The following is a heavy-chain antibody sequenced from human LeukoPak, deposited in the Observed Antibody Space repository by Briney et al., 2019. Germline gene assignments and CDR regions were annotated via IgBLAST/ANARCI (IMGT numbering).Heavy chain of an antibody. CDR3: AKDRLELPLDY. Sequence: GGSLRLSCAASGFTFSSYGMHWVRQAPGKGLEWVAVISYDGSNKYYADSVKGRFTISRDNSKNTLYLQMNSLRAEDTAVYYCAKDRLELPLDYWGQGTLVTVSS. CDR2: ISYDGSNK. CDR1: GFTFSSYG. V-gene: IGHV3-30*18. D-gene: IGHD1-7*01. J-gene: IGHJ4*02.